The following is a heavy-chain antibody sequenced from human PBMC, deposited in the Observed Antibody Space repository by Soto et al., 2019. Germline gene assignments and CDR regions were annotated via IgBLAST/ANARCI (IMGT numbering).Heavy chain of an antibody. CDR3: AREYSSSWYGH. CDR2: IYCHDGK. CDR1: GFSLSTTAVG. J-gene: IGHJ4*02. V-gene: IGHV2-5*01. Sequence: SGPTLLNTTQTLTLTCYFSGFSLSTTAVGVGWIRQPPGKALEWLALIYCHDGKRYSPYMKTSITTTNATSKNQEVLTRTNVDPVDTATYYCAREYSSSWYGHWGQGTLVTVSS. D-gene: IGHD6-13*01.